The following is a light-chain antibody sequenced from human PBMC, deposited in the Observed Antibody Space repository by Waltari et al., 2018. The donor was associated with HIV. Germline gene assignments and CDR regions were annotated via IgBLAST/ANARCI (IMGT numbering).Light chain of an antibody. CDR1: SSALGGHNS. CDR2: DVG. Sequence: QSALPQPASVSGSPGQPLILSCPGTSSALGGHNSVPWYQQHPGKAPKLIIFDVGNRPSGVSNRFSGSKSGNTASLTISGLQTEDEADYYCNSYTSTTTRWLFGGGTRLTVL. CDR3: NSYTSTTTRWL. V-gene: IGLV2-14*03. J-gene: IGLJ3*02.